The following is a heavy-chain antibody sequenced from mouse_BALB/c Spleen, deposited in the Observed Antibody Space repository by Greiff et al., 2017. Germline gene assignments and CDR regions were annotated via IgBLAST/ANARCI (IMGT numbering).Heavy chain of an antibody. D-gene: IGHD2-1*01. V-gene: IGHV2-6-2*01. CDR1: GFSLTSYG. J-gene: IGHJ4*01. Sequence: QVQLKQSGPDLVAPSQSLSITCTVSGFSLTSYGVHWVRQPPGKGLEWLVVIWSDGSTTYNSALKSRLSISKDNSKSQVFLKMNSLQTDDTAMYYCARHGGNLHYYAMDYWGQGTSVTVSS. CDR2: IWSDGST. CDR3: ARHGGNLHYYAMDY.